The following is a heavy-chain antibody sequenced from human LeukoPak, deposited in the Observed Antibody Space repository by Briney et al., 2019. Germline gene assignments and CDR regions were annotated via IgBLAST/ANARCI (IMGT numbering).Heavy chain of an antibody. J-gene: IGHJ6*03. CDR1: GFTFSNAW. CDR3: TTTPYSSSSDYYYYYMDV. D-gene: IGHD6-6*01. Sequence: GGSLRLSCAASGFTFSNAWMSWVRQAPGKGLEWVGRIKSKTDGGTTDYAAPVKGRFTISRDDSKNTLYLQMNNLKTEDTAVYYCTTTPYSSSSDYYYYYMDVWGKGTTVTVSS. CDR2: IKSKTDGGTT. V-gene: IGHV3-15*01.